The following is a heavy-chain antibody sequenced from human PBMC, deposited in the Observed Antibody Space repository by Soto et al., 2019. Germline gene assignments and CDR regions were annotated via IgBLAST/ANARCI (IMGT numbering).Heavy chain of an antibody. CDR2: INSDGSST. CDR1: GFTFSSYW. D-gene: IGHD1-26*01. Sequence: EVPLVESGGGLVQPGGSLRLSCAASGFTFSSYWMHWVRQAPGKGLVWVSRINSDGSSTSYADSVKGRFTISRDNAKNTVYLQMNSLRAEDTAVYYCARGGSLNWYFDLWGRGTLVTVSS. V-gene: IGHV3-74*01. CDR3: ARGGSLNWYFDL. J-gene: IGHJ2*01.